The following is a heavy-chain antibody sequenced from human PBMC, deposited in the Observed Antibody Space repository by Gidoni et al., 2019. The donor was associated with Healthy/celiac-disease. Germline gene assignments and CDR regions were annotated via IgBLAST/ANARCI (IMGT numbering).Heavy chain of an antibody. Sequence: QAQLVESGGGVVQPGRSLRLSCAASGFTFSSYGMHWVRQAPGKGLEWVAVISYDGSNKYYADSVKGRFTISRDNSKNTLYLQMNSLRAEDTAVYYCAKDGPPINDILTGYPDYWGQGTLVTVSS. D-gene: IGHD3-9*01. CDR2: ISYDGSNK. J-gene: IGHJ4*02. V-gene: IGHV3-30*18. CDR3: AKDGPPINDILTGYPDY. CDR1: GFTFSSYG.